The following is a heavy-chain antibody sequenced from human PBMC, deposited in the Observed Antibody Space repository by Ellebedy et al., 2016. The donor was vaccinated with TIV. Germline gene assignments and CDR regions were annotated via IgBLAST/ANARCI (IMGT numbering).Heavy chain of an antibody. J-gene: IGHJ4*02. Sequence: MPSETLSLTCTVSDGSISNYFWSRIRQPPGKGLEWIGYFYYTGVTNYNPSLRSRVSISLDTSEKQFSLRLSSVTAADTAVYYCARLIWFGALYYFDYWGQGALVTVSS. V-gene: IGHV4-59*08. CDR1: DGSISNYF. D-gene: IGHD3-10*01. CDR3: ARLIWFGALYYFDY. CDR2: FYYTGVT.